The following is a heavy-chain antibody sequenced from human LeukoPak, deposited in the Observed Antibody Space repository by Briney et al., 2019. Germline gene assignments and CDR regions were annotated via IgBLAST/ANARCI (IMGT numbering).Heavy chain of an antibody. CDR2: INPNSGGR. CDR3: ARGHSGDGYHFDY. Sequence: GASVTVSCKSSGYTFTDYYMHWVRQAPGQGLEWMGWINPNSGGRKYAQKFQGRVTMTRDTSISTAYMELSSLRSDDTAVYYCARGHSGDGYHFDYWGQGTLVAVSS. CDR1: GYTFTDYY. D-gene: IGHD2-21*01. J-gene: IGHJ4*02. V-gene: IGHV1-2*02.